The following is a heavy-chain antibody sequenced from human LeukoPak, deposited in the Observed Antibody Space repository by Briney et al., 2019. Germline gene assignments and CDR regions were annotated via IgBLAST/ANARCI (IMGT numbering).Heavy chain of an antibody. CDR1: GGSISSYY. J-gene: IGHJ5*02. Sequence: PSETLSLTYTVSGGSISSYYWSWIRQPPGKRLEWIGSVYHSGNTNYNPSLGSRVTMSVDTSKNQFSLKLNSVTATDTAVYYCARRISGDYGNWLDPWGQGTLVTVSS. CDR3: ARRISGDYGNWLDP. CDR2: VYHSGNT. V-gene: IGHV4-59*01. D-gene: IGHD4-17*01.